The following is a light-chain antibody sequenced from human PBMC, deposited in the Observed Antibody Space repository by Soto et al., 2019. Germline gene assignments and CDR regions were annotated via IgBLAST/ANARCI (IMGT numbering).Light chain of an antibody. V-gene: IGLV2-8*01. J-gene: IGLJ2*01. CDR2: EVS. Sequence: QSALTQPPSASGSPGQSVTISCTGTSSDVGGYNYVSCYQQHPGKAPKLMIYEVSKRPSGVPDRFSGSKSGNTASLTVSGLQAEDEADYYCTSYAGSNNVFGGGTKLTVL. CDR3: TSYAGSNNV. CDR1: SSDVGGYNY.